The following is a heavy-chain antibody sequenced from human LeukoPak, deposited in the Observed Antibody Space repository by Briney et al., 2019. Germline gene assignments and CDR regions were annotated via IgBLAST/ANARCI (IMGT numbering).Heavy chain of an antibody. J-gene: IGHJ4*02. V-gene: IGHV1-8*01. CDR2: MNPNTGSP. Sequence: ASVKVSCKDSGYTFINYDINWVRQAPGQGLEWMGWMNPNTGSPGYAHKFEGRVTMTRDTSISTAYMELNTLTSEDTAVYYCARGRLGRFGEPDYWGQGTLVTVSS. D-gene: IGHD3-10*01. CDR3: ARGRLGRFGEPDY. CDR1: GYTFINYD.